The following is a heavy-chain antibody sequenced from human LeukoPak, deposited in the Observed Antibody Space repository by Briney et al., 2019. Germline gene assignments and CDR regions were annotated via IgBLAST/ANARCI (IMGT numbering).Heavy chain of an antibody. J-gene: IGHJ6*03. CDR2: ISSNGGST. D-gene: IGHD3-22*01. V-gene: IGHV3-64*01. CDR1: GFTFSSYA. Sequence: GGSLRLSCAASGFTFSSYAMHWVRQAPGKGLEYVSAISSNGGSTYYANSGKGRFTISRDNSKNTLYLQMGSLRAEDMAVYYCARANGGGVIVVVNPFLYYMDVWGKGTTVTVSS. CDR3: ARANGGGVIVVVNPFLYYMDV.